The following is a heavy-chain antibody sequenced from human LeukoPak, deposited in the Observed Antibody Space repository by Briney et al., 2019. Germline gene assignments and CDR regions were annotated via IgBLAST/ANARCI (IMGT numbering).Heavy chain of an antibody. D-gene: IGHD2-2*01. J-gene: IGHJ4*02. CDR3: TTEGTYCSSTSCREFDY. CDR2: IKSKTDGGTT. Sequence: PGGSLRLSXAASGFTFRNAWMSWVRQAPGKGLEWVGRIKSKTDGGTTDYAAPVKGRFTISRDDSKNTLYLQMNSLKTEDTAVYYCTTEGTYCSSTSCREFDYWGQGTLVTVSS. CDR1: GFTFRNAW. V-gene: IGHV3-15*01.